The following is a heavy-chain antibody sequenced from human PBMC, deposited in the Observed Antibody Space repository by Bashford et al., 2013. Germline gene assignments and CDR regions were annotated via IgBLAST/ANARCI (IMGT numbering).Heavy chain of an antibody. CDR3: ARVELLWFGELWYY. D-gene: IGHD3-10*01. CDR1: GGSFSGYY. CDR2: INHSGST. Sequence: SETLSLTCAVYGGSFSGYYWSWIRQLPGKGLEWIGEINHSGSTNYNPSLKSRVTISVDTSKNQFSLKLSSVTAADTAVYYCARVELLWFGELWYYWGQGTLVTVSS. V-gene: IGHV4-34*01. J-gene: IGHJ4*02.